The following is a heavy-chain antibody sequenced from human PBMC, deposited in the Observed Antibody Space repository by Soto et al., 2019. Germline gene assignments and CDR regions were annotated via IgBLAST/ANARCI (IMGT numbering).Heavy chain of an antibody. D-gene: IGHD5-12*01. J-gene: IGHJ4*02. V-gene: IGHV4-34*01. CDR2: INHSGST. CDR1: GGSFSGYY. Sequence: TLSLTCAVYGGSFSGYYWSWIRQPPGKGLEWIGEINHSGSTNYNPSLKSRVTISVDTSKNQFSLKLSSVTAADTAVYYCARGVEMATITPNFDYWGQGTLVTVSS. CDR3: ARGVEMATITPNFDY.